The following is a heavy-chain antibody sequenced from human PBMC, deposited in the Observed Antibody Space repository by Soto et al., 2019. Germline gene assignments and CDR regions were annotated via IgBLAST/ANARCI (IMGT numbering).Heavy chain of an antibody. Sequence: SETLSLTCTVSGGSVSSSPYYWDWIRQPPGKGLEYIGSISYSGSTYYNSSLKSRVTVFVDTSKNQFSLKLSFVTAADTAVYYCARLAYGDCADYWGQGALVTVSS. V-gene: IGHV4-39*01. J-gene: IGHJ4*02. CDR2: ISYSGST. CDR1: GGSVSSSPYY. CDR3: ARLAYGDCADY. D-gene: IGHD4-17*01.